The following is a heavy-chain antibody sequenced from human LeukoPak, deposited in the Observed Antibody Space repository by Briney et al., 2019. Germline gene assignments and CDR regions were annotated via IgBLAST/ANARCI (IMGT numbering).Heavy chain of an antibody. CDR1: GYTFTSYY. J-gene: IGHJ4*02. D-gene: IGHD3-10*01. CDR2: INPSGGST. Sequence: ASVKVSCKASGYTFTSYYMHWVRQAPGQGLEWMGIINPSGGSTSYAQKFQGRVTMTRDMSTSTVYMELSSLRSEDTAVYYCARGTYYYGSGSYYKGGYYFDYWGQGTLVTVSS. CDR3: ARGTYYYGSGSYYKGGYYFDY. V-gene: IGHV1-46*01.